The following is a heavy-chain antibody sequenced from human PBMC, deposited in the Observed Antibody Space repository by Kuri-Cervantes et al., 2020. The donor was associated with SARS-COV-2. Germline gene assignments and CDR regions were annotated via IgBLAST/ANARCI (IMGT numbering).Heavy chain of an antibody. Sequence: GGSLRLSCEGSGFTFHTYEMNWVRQAPGKGLEWVAVISYDGSNKYYADSVKGRFTISRDNSKNTLYLQMNSLRAEDTAVYYCANLPAAINNYYYYMDVWGKGTTVTVSS. V-gene: IGHV3-30-3*01. J-gene: IGHJ6*03. CDR1: GFTFHTYE. D-gene: IGHD2-2*02. CDR3: ANLPAAINNYYYYMDV. CDR2: ISYDGSNK.